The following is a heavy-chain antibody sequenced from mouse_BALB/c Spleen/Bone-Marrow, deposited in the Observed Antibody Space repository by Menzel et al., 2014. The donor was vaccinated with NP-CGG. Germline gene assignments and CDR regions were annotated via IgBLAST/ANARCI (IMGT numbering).Heavy chain of an antibody. Sequence: VQLKESGGGLVQPGGSLKLSCAASGFDFRRYWMSWVRQAPGKGLEWIGEINPDSSTINYAPSLKDKFIISRDNAKNTLYLQMSKVRSEDTALYYCARLGYYGYFDHWGQGTTLTVSS. CDR1: GFDFRRYW. V-gene: IGHV4-1*02. CDR2: INPDSSTI. D-gene: IGHD2-3*01. J-gene: IGHJ2*01. CDR3: ARLGYYGYFDH.